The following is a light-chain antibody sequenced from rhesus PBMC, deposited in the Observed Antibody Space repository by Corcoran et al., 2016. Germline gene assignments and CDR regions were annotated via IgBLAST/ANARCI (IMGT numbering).Light chain of an antibody. CDR2: KAF. CDR3: QHGYGNPWT. CDR1: QVISNN. Sequence: DIQMTQSPSSLSASVGDRVTITCQASQVISNNLAWYQQKPGKAPKLLIYKAFTLQSGVPSRFSGNGSGTDFTLTIISLQPEDFASYYCQHGYGNPWTFGQGTKVEIK. V-gene: IGKV1-25*01. J-gene: IGKJ1*01.